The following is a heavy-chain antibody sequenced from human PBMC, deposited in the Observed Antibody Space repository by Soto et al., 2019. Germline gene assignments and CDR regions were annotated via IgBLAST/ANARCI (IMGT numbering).Heavy chain of an antibody. V-gene: IGHV4-4*08. Sequence: QVQLRESGPGLVKASETLSLTCTVSGGSISGYHWSWIRQPPGKGLEWIGYIYPSGSTDYNPSLKSPVTISADTSKNQLSLKLSPVTASDTAVYYCARGLGTAVFDYWGQGTLVTVSS. D-gene: IGHD3-16*01. CDR2: IYPSGST. CDR3: ARGLGTAVFDY. J-gene: IGHJ4*02. CDR1: GGSISGYH.